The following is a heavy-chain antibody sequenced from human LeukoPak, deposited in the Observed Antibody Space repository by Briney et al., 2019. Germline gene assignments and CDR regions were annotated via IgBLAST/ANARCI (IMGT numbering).Heavy chain of an antibody. CDR2: IYYSGST. D-gene: IGHD1-1*01. J-gene: IGHJ4*02. V-gene: IGHV4-59*01. CDR1: GGSISSYY. Sequence: SETLSLTCTVSGGSISSYYWSWIRQPPGKGLEWIGYIYYSGSTNYNPSLKSRVTISVDTSKNQFSLKLSSVTAADTAVYYCARDAPKTGIDYWGQGTLVTVSS. CDR3: ARDAPKTGIDY.